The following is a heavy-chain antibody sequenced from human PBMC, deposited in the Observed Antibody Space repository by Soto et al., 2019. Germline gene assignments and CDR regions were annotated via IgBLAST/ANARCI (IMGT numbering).Heavy chain of an antibody. CDR1: GYTFTTYH. J-gene: IGHJ6*02. CDR2: MNPNGGNT. D-gene: IGHD1-1*01. CDR3: AREGSGLEPRGGMDV. Sequence: VQLVQSGAEVKKPGASVKVSCKASGYTFTTYHISWVRQATGQGLEWMGWMNPNGGNTGYAQKFQGRVTITADESTSTAYMELSSLRSEDTAVYYCAREGSGLEPRGGMDVWGQGTTVTVSS. V-gene: IGHV1-8*01.